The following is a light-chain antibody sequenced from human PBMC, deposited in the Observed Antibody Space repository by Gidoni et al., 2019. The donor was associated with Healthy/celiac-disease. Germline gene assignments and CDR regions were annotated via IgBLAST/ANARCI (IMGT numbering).Light chain of an antibody. V-gene: IGLV1-47*01. CDR3: AAWDDSLSGPWV. CDR2: RNN. J-gene: IGLJ3*02. CDR1: SSNLGSNY. Sequence: QSVLTQPPSASGTPGQGVTISCSGSSSNLGSNYVYWYQQLPGTAPKLLIYRNNQRPSGVPDRFSGSKSGTSASLAISGLRSEDEADYYCAAWDDSLSGPWVFGGGTKLTVL.